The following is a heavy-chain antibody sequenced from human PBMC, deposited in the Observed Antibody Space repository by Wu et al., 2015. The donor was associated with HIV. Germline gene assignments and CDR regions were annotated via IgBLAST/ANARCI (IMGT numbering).Heavy chain of an antibody. CDR2: ISAYNGNT. CDR3: ARGDIVVVPAXGIRXYYYYMDV. Sequence: QVQLVQSGAEVKKPGASVKVSCKASGYTFTSYGISWVRQAPGQGLEWMGWISAYNGNTNYAQKLQGRVTMTTDTSTSTAYMELRSLRSEDTAVYYCARGDIVVVPAXGIRXYYYYMDVVGTKGPRSTVSS. V-gene: IGHV1-18*01. CDR1: GYTFTSYG. D-gene: IGHD2-2*01. J-gene: IGHJ6*03.